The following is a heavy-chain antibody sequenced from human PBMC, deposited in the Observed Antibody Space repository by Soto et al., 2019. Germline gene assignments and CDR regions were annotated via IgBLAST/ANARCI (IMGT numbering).Heavy chain of an antibody. CDR3: ARDLTDYSSGYYLNWFDP. D-gene: IGHD3-22*01. CDR1: GGSISSYY. V-gene: IGHV4-59*01. J-gene: IGHJ5*02. CDR2: IYYSGST. Sequence: SETLSLTCTVSGGSISSYYWSWIRQPPGKGLEWIGYIYYSGSTNYNPSLKSRVTISVDTSKNQFSLKLSSVTAADTAVYYCARDLTDYSSGYYLNWFDPWSQGTLVTVSS.